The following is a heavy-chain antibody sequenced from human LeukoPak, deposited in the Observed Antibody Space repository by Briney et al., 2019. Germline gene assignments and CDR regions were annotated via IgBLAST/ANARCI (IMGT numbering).Heavy chain of an antibody. CDR3: ARDTTYYDSSGYYFGFDP. CDR1: GYTFTSYG. CDR2: ISAYNGNT. D-gene: IGHD3-22*01. J-gene: IGHJ5*02. Sequence: SVNVSCKASGYTFTSYGISWVRQAPGQGLEWMGLISAYNGNTNYAQKLQGRVTMTTDTSTSKAYMELRSLRSDDTAVYYCARDTTYYDSSGYYFGFDPWGEGTLVTVSS. V-gene: IGHV1-18*01.